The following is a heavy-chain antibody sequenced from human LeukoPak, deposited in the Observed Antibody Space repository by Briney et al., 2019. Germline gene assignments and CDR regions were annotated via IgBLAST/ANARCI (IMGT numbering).Heavy chain of an antibody. Sequence: ASVKVSCKASGYTFTGYYMHWVRQAPGQGLEWMGRINPNSGGTNYAQKFQGRVTMTRDTSISTAYMELSRLRSDDTAVYYCARDRNRWGLFDYWGQGTLVTVSS. CDR3: ARDRNRWGLFDY. J-gene: IGHJ4*02. V-gene: IGHV1-2*06. CDR2: INPNSGGT. CDR1: GYTFTGYY. D-gene: IGHD1-14*01.